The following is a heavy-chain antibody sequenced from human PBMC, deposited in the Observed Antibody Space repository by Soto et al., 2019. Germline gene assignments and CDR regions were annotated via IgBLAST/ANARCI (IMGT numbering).Heavy chain of an antibody. D-gene: IGHD1-7*01. J-gene: IGHJ5*02. CDR2: ISAYNGNT. Sequence: GASVKVSCKASGYTFTSYGISWVRQAPGQGLEWMGWISAYNGNTNYAQKLQGRVTMTTDTSTSTAYMELRSLRSDDTAVYYCARASPGNWNYPFDPWGQGTLVTVSS. CDR1: GYTFTSYG. V-gene: IGHV1-18*01. CDR3: ARASPGNWNYPFDP.